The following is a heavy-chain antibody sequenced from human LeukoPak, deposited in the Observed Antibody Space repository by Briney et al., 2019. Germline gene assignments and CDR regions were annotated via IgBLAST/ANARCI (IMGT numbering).Heavy chain of an antibody. J-gene: IGHJ6*03. CDR1: GYTFTSYG. CDR2: IIPIFGIV. Sequence: ASVKVSCKASGYTFTSYGISWVRQAPGQGLEWMGGIIPIFGIVNYAENFQGRVTIGADESTSTAYMELSSLRSEDTAVYYCARWGSGGNYYYYMDVWGKGTTVTVSS. CDR3: ARWGSGGNYYYYMDV. V-gene: IGHV1-69*13. D-gene: IGHD3-16*01.